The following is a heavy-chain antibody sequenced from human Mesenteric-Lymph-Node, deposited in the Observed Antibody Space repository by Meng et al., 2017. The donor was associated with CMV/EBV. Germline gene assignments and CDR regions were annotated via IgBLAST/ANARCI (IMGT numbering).Heavy chain of an antibody. CDR1: GFTFRTYK. CDR2: ISSSSSTI. Sequence: GGSLRLSCAASGFTFRTYKMNWVRQAPGKGLEWVSYISSSSSTIYYADTVKGRFTISRDNAKNSLFLQMNSLRAEDTAVYYCARFITYLDYYHAMDVWGQGTTVTVSS. D-gene: IGHD1-1*01. V-gene: IGHV3-48*04. CDR3: ARFITYLDYYHAMDV. J-gene: IGHJ6*02.